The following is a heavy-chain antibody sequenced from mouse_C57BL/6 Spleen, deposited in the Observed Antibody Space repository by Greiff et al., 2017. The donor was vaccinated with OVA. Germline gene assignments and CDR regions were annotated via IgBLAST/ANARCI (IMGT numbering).Heavy chain of an antibody. V-gene: IGHV1-72*01. CDR1: GYTFTSYW. Sequence: QVQLQQPGAELVKPGASVKLSCKASGYTFTSYWMHWVKQRPGRGLEWIGRIAPNSGGTKYNEKFKSKATLTVDKPSSTAYMQLSSLTSEDAAVYYCARSQEGAWVADWGQGTLVTVSA. CDR2: IAPNSGGT. D-gene: IGHD3-2*02. J-gene: IGHJ3*01. CDR3: ARSQEGAWVAD.